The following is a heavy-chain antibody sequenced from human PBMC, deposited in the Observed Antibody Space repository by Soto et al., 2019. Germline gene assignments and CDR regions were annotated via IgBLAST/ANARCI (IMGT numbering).Heavy chain of an antibody. CDR2: ITGGGGST. V-gene: IGHV3-23*01. D-gene: IGHD6-25*01. J-gene: IGHJ4*02. Sequence: EVQLLKSGGGLVQPGGSLRLSCAASGFTFSSYAMSWVRQAPGKGLDWVSAITGGGGSTYYADSVKGRFTISRDNSKNTLYLQMNSLRDEDTAVYYCANGSASGSPYYFDYWGQGTLVTVSS. CDR3: ANGSASGSPYYFDY. CDR1: GFTFSSYA.